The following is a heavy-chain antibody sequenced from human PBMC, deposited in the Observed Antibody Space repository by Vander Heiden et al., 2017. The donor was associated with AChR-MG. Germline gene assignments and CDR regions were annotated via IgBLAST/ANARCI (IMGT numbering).Heavy chain of an antibody. V-gene: IGHV1-18*01. CDR1: GYTFTSYG. J-gene: IGHJ6*02. CDR3: ARGLGTGTSAIFYYYYGMDV. CDR2: ISAYNGNT. D-gene: IGHD1-1*01. Sequence: QVQLVQSGAEVKKPGASVKVSCKASGYTFTSYGISWVRQALGQGLEWMGWISAYNGNTNYAQKLQGRVTMTTDTSTSTAYMELRSLRSDDTAVYYCARGLGTGTSAIFYYYYGMDVWGQGTTVTVSS.